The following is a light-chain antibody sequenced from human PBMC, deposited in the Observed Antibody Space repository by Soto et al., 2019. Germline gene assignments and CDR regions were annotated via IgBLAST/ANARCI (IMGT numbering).Light chain of an antibody. CDR1: SSDVGGYKY. Sequence: QSVLTQPASVSGSPGQSITISCTGSSSDVGGYKYVSWYQQYPGKAPKLMIYDVSNRPSGVSNRFSGSKSGNTASLTISGLQAEDEADYYCSSYSSSSTYVFVTGSEVTVL. CDR2: DVS. V-gene: IGLV2-14*01. CDR3: SSYSSSSTYV. J-gene: IGLJ1*01.